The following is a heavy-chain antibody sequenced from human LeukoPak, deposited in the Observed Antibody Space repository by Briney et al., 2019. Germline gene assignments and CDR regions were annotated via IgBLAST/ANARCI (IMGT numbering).Heavy chain of an antibody. CDR2: IWYDGSNK. V-gene: IGHV3-33*01. D-gene: IGHD3-22*01. CDR1: GVTFSSVG. CDR3: ARDSYDSSGYYSFDY. Sequence: ILSCGASGVTFSSVGLDGGRQAQGKGLEWVAVIWYDGSNKYYADSVKGRFTNSRDNSKNTLYLQMNSLRAEDTAVYYCARDSYDSSGYYSFDYWGQGTLVTVSS. J-gene: IGHJ4*02.